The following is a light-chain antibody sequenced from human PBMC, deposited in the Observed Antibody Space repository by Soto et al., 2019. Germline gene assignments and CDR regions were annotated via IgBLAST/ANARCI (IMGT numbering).Light chain of an antibody. Sequence: EIVMTQSPATLSVSPGERATLSCRASQSVRSNLAWYQQKPGQAPRLLMYGASTWATGIPARFSGSGSGTEFTLTITSLQSEDFAVYYCQQYNNWRYTFGQGTKLEIK. J-gene: IGKJ2*01. CDR1: QSVRSN. V-gene: IGKV3-15*01. CDR2: GAS. CDR3: QQYNNWRYT.